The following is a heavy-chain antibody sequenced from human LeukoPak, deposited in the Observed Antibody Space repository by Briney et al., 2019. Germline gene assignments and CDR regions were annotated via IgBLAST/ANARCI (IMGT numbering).Heavy chain of an antibody. D-gene: IGHD6-13*01. V-gene: IGHV4-34*01. Sequence: SETLSLTCAVYGGSFSGYYWSWIRQPPGKGLEWIGEIKHSGSTNYNPSLKSRVIISVETSKNQFSLKLSSVTAADTAVYYCARHIISSSWSPLDYWGQGSLVTVSS. J-gene: IGHJ4*02. CDR3: ARHIISSSWSPLDY. CDR1: GGSFSGYY. CDR2: IKHSGST.